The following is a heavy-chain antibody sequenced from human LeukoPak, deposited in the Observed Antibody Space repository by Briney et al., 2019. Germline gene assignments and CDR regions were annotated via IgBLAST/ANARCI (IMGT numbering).Heavy chain of an antibody. CDR1: GGSISSYY. CDR2: IYYSGST. Sequence: KSSETLSLTCTVSGGSISSYYWSWTRQPPGKGLEWIGYIYYSGSTNYNPSLKSRVTISVDTSKNQFSLKLSSVTAADTAVYYCASGRDGSYYFDYWGQGTLVTVSS. J-gene: IGHJ4*02. V-gene: IGHV4-59*01. D-gene: IGHD1-26*01. CDR3: ASGRDGSYYFDY.